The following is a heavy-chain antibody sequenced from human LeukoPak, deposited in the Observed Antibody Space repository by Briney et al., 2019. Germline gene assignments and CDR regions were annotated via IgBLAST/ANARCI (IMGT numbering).Heavy chain of an antibody. Sequence: SETLSLTCTVSGGSISSGSYYWSWIRQPAGKGLEWIGRIYTSGSTNYNPSLKSRVTISVDTSKNQFSLKLSSVTAADTAVYYCASVNGAIFDAFDIWGQGTMVTVSS. V-gene: IGHV4-61*02. J-gene: IGHJ3*02. CDR3: ASVNGAIFDAFDI. CDR1: GGSISSGSYY. D-gene: IGHD2-8*01. CDR2: IYTSGST.